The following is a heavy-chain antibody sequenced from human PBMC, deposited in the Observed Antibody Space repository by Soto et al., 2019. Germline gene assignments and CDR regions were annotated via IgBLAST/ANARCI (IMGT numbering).Heavy chain of an antibody. Sequence: GASVKVSCKASGYTFTSYYMHWVRQAPGQGLEWMGIINPSGGSTSYAQKFQGRVTMTRDTSTSTVYMELSSLRSEDTAVYYCVRVGVREYGSIVMGNYYYYYGMDVWGQGTTVTVSS. CDR3: VRVGVREYGSIVMGNYYYYYGMDV. D-gene: IGHD3-22*01. CDR2: INPSGGST. CDR1: GYTFTSYY. J-gene: IGHJ6*02. V-gene: IGHV1-46*01.